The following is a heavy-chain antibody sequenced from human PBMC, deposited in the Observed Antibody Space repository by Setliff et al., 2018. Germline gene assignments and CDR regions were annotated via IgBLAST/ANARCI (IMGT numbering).Heavy chain of an antibody. V-gene: IGHV3-23*01. CDR1: GFTLSTYA. CDR3: AREVNDNFWSGYLYYYGMDV. Sequence: GGSLRLSCVASGFTLSTYAMSWVRQAPGKGLEWVSVISDSGGSTSYADSVKGRFTISRDNAKNTLYLQMNSLRAEDTAVYYCAREVNDNFWSGYLYYYGMDVWGQGTTVTVSS. CDR2: ISDSGGST. J-gene: IGHJ6*02. D-gene: IGHD3-3*01.